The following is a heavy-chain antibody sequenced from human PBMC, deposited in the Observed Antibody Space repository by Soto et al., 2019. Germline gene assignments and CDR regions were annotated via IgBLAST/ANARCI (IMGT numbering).Heavy chain of an antibody. J-gene: IGHJ5*02. D-gene: IGHD6-13*01. Sequence: GGSLRLSCAASGFTFSSYVMSWVRQAPGKGLEWVSGISGSGGSTDYADSVKGRFTISRDNSKNTLYLQMNSLRAEDTAVYYCAKDSSSWYLWGQGTLVTVSS. V-gene: IGHV3-23*01. CDR1: GFTFSSYV. CDR2: ISGSGGST. CDR3: AKDSSSWYL.